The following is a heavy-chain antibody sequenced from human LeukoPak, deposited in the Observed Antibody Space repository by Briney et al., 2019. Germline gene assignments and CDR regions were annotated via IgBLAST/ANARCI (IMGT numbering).Heavy chain of an antibody. CDR2: INPSGGST. CDR1: GYTFTSYY. Sequence: ASVKVSCKASGYTFTSYYMHWVRQAPGQGLEWMGIINPSGGSTSYAQKFQGRVTMTRDTSTSTVYMELSSLRSEDTAVYYCARAGVPTIFGVVTRLELDYWGQGTMVTVSS. V-gene: IGHV1-46*01. CDR3: ARAGVPTIFGVVTRLELDY. J-gene: IGHJ3*01. D-gene: IGHD3-3*01.